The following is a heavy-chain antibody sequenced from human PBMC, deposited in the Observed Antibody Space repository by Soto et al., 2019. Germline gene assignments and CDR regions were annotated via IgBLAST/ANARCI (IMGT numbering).Heavy chain of an antibody. V-gene: IGHV1-69*12. CDR1: GGTFSSYA. Sequence: QVQLVQSGAEVKKPGSSVKVSCKASGGTFSSYAITWVRQAPGRGLEWMGGIIPIFGTANYAQKFQARVTITADESTSRAYMELSSLRSEDTAVYYCARDRGPSSGYYPYWFDPWGQGTLVTVSS. D-gene: IGHD3-22*01. CDR2: IIPIFGTA. CDR3: ARDRGPSSGYYPYWFDP. J-gene: IGHJ5*02.